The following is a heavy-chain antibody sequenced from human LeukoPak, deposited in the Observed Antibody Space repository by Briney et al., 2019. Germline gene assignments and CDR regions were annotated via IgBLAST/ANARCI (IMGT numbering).Heavy chain of an antibody. CDR3: ARDCSGGSCYPYYYYGMDV. V-gene: IGHV1-69*06. J-gene: IGHJ6*04. CDR1: GGTFSSYA. D-gene: IGHD2-15*01. Sequence: GSSVKVSCKASGGTFSSYAISWVRQAPGQGLEWMGGIIPIFGTANYAQKFQGRVTITADKSTSTAYMEPSSLRSEDTAVYYCARDCSGGSCYPYYYYGMDVWGKGTTVTVSS. CDR2: IIPIFGTA.